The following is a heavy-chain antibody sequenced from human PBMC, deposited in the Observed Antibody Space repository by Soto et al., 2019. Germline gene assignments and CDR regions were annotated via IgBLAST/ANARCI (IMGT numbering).Heavy chain of an antibody. J-gene: IGHJ5*02. CDR1: GGSITSANYY. D-gene: IGHD3-16*02. CDR3: ARMALHLGELSRNWFDP. CDR2: IYSSGTT. Sequence: QVQLQESGPGLVKPSQTLSLSCSISGGSITSANYYWTWIRLFPGKGLEWIGYIYSSGTTHYNPSLKSRATISLDTSNNQLALEVKSATAADTAVYYCARMALHLGELSRNWFDPWGQGSLVTVSS. V-gene: IGHV4-30-4*01.